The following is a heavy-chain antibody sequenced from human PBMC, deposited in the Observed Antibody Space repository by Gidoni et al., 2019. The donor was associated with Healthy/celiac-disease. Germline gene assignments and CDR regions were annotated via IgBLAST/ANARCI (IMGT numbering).Heavy chain of an antibody. V-gene: IGHV1-18*01. D-gene: IGHD3-10*01. CDR3: AGGDYGSGSYYLGY. CDR2: ISAYNGNT. CDR1: GYTFTSYG. J-gene: IGHJ4*02. Sequence: QVQLVQSGAEVKKPGASVKVSCKASGYTFTSYGISWVRQAPGQGLEWMGWISAYNGNTNYSPELQGKVTMTKGTSTRTAYMELGSLGSDDTGGYYRAGGDYGSGSYYLGYWGQGTPGTVSS.